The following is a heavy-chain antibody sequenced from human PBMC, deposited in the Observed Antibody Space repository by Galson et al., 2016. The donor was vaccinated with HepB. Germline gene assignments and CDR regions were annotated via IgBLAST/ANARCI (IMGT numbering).Heavy chain of an antibody. Sequence: SETLSLTCTVSGGSINSGNYYWGWIRQPPGKGLEWIGSIYYSGSAYYDPSLKSRLTISVDTSKNQFSLKLSSVTAADTAVYYCATLDFWSGYFYYGMDVWGKGTTVTVSS. CDR1: GGSINSGNYY. CDR3: ATLDFWSGYFYYGMDV. V-gene: IGHV4-39*01. J-gene: IGHJ6*04. D-gene: IGHD3-3*01. CDR2: IYYSGSA.